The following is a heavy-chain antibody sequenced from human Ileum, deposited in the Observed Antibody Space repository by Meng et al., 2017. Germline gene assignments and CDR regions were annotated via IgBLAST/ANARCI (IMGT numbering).Heavy chain of an antibody. CDR2: TYTRGDS. CDR3: ARGGDAYSWNWFGP. Sequence: EVHVVDAGGGLVQPGGSLNLSCAVSGFTVSNNYVAWVRQAPGKGLEWVSITYTRGDSYYTDSVKGRFTVSRDHSTNTLFLQMNSLRLEDTAIYYCARGGDAYSWNWFGPWGQGTLVTVSS. V-gene: IGHV3-66*02. D-gene: IGHD2-21*02. CDR1: GFTVSNNY. J-gene: IGHJ5*02.